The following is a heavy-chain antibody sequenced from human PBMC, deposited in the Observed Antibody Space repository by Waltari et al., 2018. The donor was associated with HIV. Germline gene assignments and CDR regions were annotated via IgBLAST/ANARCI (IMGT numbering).Heavy chain of an antibody. CDR3: ARTNYYDY. V-gene: IGHV3-64*01. J-gene: IGHJ4*02. Sequence: EVRLVQSGGVLVQPGESLRLSCEVSGFTFSTYGMNWVRQAPGRGLEYVAGISSNGGTTSYANSVKGRFTISRDNSKNTLYLQMGSLRAEDTAVYYCARTNYYDYWGQGALVTVSS. D-gene: IGHD2-8*01. CDR1: GFTFSTYG. CDR2: ISSNGGTT.